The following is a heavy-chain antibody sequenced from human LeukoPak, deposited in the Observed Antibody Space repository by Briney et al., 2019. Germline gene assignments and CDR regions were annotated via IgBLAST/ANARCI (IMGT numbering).Heavy chain of an antibody. V-gene: IGHV4-61*02. CDR2: IYTSGST. CDR3: ARDLGRKLTGDPGRFDY. CDR1: GGSLSSGDYY. J-gene: IGHJ4*02. Sequence: SETLSLTCTVSGGSLSSGDYYWTWIRQPAGKGLEWIGRIYTSGSTNYNPSLKSRVTMSVDTSKNQFSLKLSSVTAADTAVYYCARDLGRKLTGDPGRFDYWGQGTLVTVSS. D-gene: IGHD7-27*01.